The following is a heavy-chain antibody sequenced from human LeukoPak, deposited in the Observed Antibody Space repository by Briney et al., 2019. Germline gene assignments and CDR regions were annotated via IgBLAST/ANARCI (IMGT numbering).Heavy chain of an antibody. CDR2: INHSGST. J-gene: IGHJ4*02. V-gene: IGHV4-34*01. CDR3: ARQERIAAAGTRDY. D-gene: IGHD6-13*01. CDR1: GGSFSGYY. Sequence: PSETLSLTCAVYGGSFSGYYWSWIRQPPGKGLEWIGEINHSGSTNYNPSLKSRVTISVDTSKNQFSLKLSSVTAADTAVYYCARQERIAAAGTRDYWGQGTLVTVSS.